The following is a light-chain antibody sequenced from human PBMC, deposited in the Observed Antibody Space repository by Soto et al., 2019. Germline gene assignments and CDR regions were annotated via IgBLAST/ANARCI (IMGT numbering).Light chain of an antibody. J-gene: IGKJ5*01. V-gene: IGKV1-39*01. CDR2: AAS. CDR3: QQRYSTLIT. Sequence: DIQMTQSPSSLSASVGDRVTITCRASQGISSYLNWYQQKPGKAPKLLIYAASSLQSGVPSRFSGSGSGTDFTLTISSLQPEDFATYYCQQRYSTLITFGQGTRLEIK. CDR1: QGISSY.